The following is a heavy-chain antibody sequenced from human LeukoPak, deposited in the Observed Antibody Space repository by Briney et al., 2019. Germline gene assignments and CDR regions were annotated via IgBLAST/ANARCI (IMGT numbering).Heavy chain of an antibody. Sequence: GGSLRLSCAASGFTFSSYAMSWVRQAPGKGLEWVSVIYSGGSTYYADSVKGRFTISRDNSKNTLYLQMNSLRAEDTAVYYCARDAAYCSGGSCYSRDAFEIWSQGTMVTVSS. V-gene: IGHV3-66*01. CDR3: ARDAAYCSGGSCYSRDAFEI. D-gene: IGHD2-15*01. J-gene: IGHJ3*02. CDR1: GFTFSSYA. CDR2: IYSGGST.